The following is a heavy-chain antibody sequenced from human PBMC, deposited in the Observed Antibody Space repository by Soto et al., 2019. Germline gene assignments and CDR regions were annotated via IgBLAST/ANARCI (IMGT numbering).Heavy chain of an antibody. CDR1: GYTLTSYG. Sequence: ATVKVSCKASGYTLTSYGISWVRQAPGQGLEWMGWISAYNGNTNYAQKLQGRVTMTTDTSTSTAYMELRSLRSDDTAVYYCVRTPMQQLVQFDYWGQGTLVTVSS. J-gene: IGHJ4*02. CDR2: ISAYNGNT. CDR3: VRTPMQQLVQFDY. V-gene: IGHV1-18*01. D-gene: IGHD6-13*01.